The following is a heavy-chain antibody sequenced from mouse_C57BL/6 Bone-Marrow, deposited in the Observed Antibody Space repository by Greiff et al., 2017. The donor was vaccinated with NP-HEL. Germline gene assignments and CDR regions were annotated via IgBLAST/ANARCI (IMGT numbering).Heavy chain of an antibody. D-gene: IGHD1-1*01. CDR2: ISDGGSYT. V-gene: IGHV5-4*01. Sequence: EVKLVESGGGLVKPGGSLKLSCAASGFTFSSYAMSWVRQTPEKRLEWVATISDGGSYTNYPDHVKGRFTISRDNATNNLYLQISHLKAEDTAMYYCARDGVVAPGFAYWGQGTLVTVSA. CDR3: ARDGVVAPGFAY. CDR1: GFTFSSYA. J-gene: IGHJ3*01.